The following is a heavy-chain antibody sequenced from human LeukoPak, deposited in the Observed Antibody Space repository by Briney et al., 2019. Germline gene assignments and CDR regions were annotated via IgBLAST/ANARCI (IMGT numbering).Heavy chain of an antibody. CDR1: GFTFRTYA. CDR2: IRSKAYGGTT. V-gene: IGHV3-49*04. Sequence: GGSLRLSCAASGFTFRTYAMSWVRQAPGKGLEWVGFIRSKAYGGTTEYAASVKGRFTISRDDSKSIAYLQMNSLKTEDTAVYYCTRVGGIAARPGSYYYYYMDVWGKGTTVTVSS. CDR3: TRVGGIAARPGSYYYYYMDV. D-gene: IGHD6-6*01. J-gene: IGHJ6*03.